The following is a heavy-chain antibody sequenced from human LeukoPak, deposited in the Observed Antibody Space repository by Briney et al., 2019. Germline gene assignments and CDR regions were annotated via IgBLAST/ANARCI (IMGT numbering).Heavy chain of an antibody. CDR2: IYSGGST. D-gene: IGHD3-16*01. CDR1: GFTVSSNY. J-gene: IGHJ3*02. Sequence: GGSLRLSCAASGFTVSSNYMSWVRQAPGKGLEWVSVIYSGGSTYYADSVKGRFTISRDNSKNTLYLQMNSLRAEDTAVYYCARDWGTGGGYDAFDIWGQGTMVTVSS. CDR3: ARDWGTGGGYDAFDI. V-gene: IGHV3-53*01.